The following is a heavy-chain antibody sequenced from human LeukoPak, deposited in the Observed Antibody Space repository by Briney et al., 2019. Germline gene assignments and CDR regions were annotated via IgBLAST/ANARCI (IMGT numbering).Heavy chain of an antibody. J-gene: IGHJ4*02. CDR3: ARTDFDSDY. CDR2: ISSSSSTI. CDR1: GFTFSSYE. V-gene: IGHV3-48*03. D-gene: IGHD3-3*01. Sequence: PGGSLRLSCAASGFTFSSYEMNWVRQAPGKGLEWVSYISSSSSTIYYADSVKGRFTISRDNAKNSLYLQMNSLRAEDTAVYYCARTDFDSDYWGQGTLVTVSS.